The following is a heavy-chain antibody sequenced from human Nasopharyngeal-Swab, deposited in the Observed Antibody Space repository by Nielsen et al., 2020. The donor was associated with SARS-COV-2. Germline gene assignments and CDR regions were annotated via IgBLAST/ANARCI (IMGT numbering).Heavy chain of an antibody. J-gene: IGHJ4*02. Sequence: GGSLRLSCVASGFTLADYYMDWVRQAPGKGLEWLGHSRVKANSYTAEYAASVTGRFTFSREESENVLYLQMNSLKTEDTAVYYCARVGICNNDWCGSYDSWGQGTLVTVSS. CDR3: ARVGICNNDWCGSYDS. CDR2: SRVKANSYTA. CDR1: GFTLADYY. V-gene: IGHV3-72*01. D-gene: IGHD3-9*01.